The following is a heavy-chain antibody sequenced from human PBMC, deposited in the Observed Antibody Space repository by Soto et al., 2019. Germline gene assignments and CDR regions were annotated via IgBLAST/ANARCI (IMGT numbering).Heavy chain of an antibody. CDR3: ARWGTAMVLPNYYYYGMDV. Sequence: PGESLKISCKGSGYSFTSYWIGWVRQMPGKGLDWMGIIYPGDSDTRYSPSFQGQVTISADKSISTAYLQWSSLKASDTAMYYCARWGTAMVLPNYYYYGMDVWGQGTTVTVSS. V-gene: IGHV5-51*01. J-gene: IGHJ6*02. D-gene: IGHD5-18*01. CDR2: IYPGDSDT. CDR1: GYSFTSYW.